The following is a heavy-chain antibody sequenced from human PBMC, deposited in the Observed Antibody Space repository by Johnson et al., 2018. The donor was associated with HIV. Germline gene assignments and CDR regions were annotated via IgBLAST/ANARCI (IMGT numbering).Heavy chain of an antibody. CDR3: ARDPAAAALRAFDI. V-gene: IGHV3-33*01. Sequence: QVQLVESGGGLVKPGGSLRLSCAASGFTLSKHAMHWVRKAPGQGLEWVTVIWYDGSNKHYADSVKGRFTISSDNSKNTLFLQMNSLRAEDTAVYYCARDPAAAALRAFDIWGQGTMVTVSS. CDR2: IWYDGSNK. J-gene: IGHJ3*02. D-gene: IGHD6-13*01. CDR1: GFTLSKHA.